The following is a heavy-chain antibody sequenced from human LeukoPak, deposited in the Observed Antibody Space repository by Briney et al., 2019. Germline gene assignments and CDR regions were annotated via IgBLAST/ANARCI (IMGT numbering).Heavy chain of an antibody. Sequence: ASVKVSCKASGYTFTSYDINWVRQAPGQGLEWIGWMNPNSGNTVYAQRFQGRVTMTRNTSISTAYMELSSLRSEDTAVYYCARGRYCSGGSCSNWFDPWGQGTLVSVSS. CDR2: MNPNSGNT. CDR3: ARGRYCSGGSCSNWFDP. J-gene: IGHJ5*02. CDR1: GYTFTSYD. D-gene: IGHD2-15*01. V-gene: IGHV1-8*01.